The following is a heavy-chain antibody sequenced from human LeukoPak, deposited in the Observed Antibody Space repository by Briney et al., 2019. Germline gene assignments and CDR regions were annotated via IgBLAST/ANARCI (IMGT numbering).Heavy chain of an antibody. Sequence: PGGSLRLSCAASGFTFSSSWMSWVRQAPGKGLEWAANIKQDGTEKYYVDSVNGRFTISRDNAKNSLYLQMNSLRAEDTAVYYCARDMYGGTDYWGQGTLVTASS. CDR3: ARDMYGGTDY. CDR2: IKQDGTEK. D-gene: IGHD2-8*01. V-gene: IGHV3-7*01. J-gene: IGHJ4*02. CDR1: GFTFSSSW.